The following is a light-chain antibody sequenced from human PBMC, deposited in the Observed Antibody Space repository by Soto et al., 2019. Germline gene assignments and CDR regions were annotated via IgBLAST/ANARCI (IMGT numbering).Light chain of an antibody. J-gene: IGLJ1*01. V-gene: IGLV2-23*02. CDR1: SSDVGSYNL. CDR3: SSYAGSSPYV. CDR2: EVS. Sequence: QSALTQPASVSGSPGQSITISCTGTSSDVGSYNLVSWYQQHPGKAPKLMIYEVSKRPSGVSNRFSGSKSGNTASLTISGLQAEDEADYYGSSYAGSSPYVFGTGTKVTVL.